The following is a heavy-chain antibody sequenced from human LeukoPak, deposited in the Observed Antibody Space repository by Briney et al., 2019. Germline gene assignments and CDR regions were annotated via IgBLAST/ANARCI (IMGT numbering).Heavy chain of an antibody. Sequence: GGSLRLSCAASGFTFSSYAMSWVRQAPGKGLEWVSAISGGGGSTYYADSVKGRFTISRDNSKNTLYLQMNSLRAEDTAVYYCAKDGTGSWGMDVWGQGTTVTVSS. V-gene: IGHV3-23*01. J-gene: IGHJ6*02. CDR1: GFTFSSYA. D-gene: IGHD1-14*01. CDR3: AKDGTGSWGMDV. CDR2: ISGGGGST.